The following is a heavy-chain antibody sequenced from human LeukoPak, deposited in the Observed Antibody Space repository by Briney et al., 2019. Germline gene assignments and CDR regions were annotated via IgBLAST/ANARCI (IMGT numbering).Heavy chain of an antibody. D-gene: IGHD3-3*01. CDR2: IYYSGST. J-gene: IGHJ6*02. CDR1: GGSISSGGYY. V-gene: IGHV4-31*03. CDR3: AGGVVARYYYYGMDV. Sequence: SQTLSLTCTVSGGSISSGGYYWSWIRQHPGKGLEWIGYIYYSGSTNYNPSLKSRVTISVDTSKNQFSLKLSSVTAADTAVYYCAGGVVARYYYYGMDVWGQGTTVTVSS.